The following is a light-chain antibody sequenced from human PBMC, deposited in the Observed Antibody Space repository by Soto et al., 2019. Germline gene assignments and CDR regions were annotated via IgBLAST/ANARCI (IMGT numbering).Light chain of an antibody. J-gene: IGKJ4*01. CDR2: SSS. Sequence: DIQMTQSPSSLSAFVGDRVTITCRASQDIGASLHWFQQKPGRAPKLLISSSSTLQSGVPSRFRGGGSGAHFTLTITSLQPEDFAAYFCQQPFGSPVTFGGRNSVEMK. V-gene: IGKV1-39*01. CDR1: QDIGAS. CDR3: QQPFGSPVT.